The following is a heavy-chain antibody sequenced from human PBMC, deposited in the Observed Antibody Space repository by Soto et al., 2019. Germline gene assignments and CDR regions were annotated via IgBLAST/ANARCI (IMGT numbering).Heavy chain of an antibody. CDR1: GGTFSSYA. J-gene: IGHJ4*02. Sequence: QVQLVQSGAEVKKPGSSVKVSCKASGGTFSSYAISWVRQAPGQGLEWMGGIIPIFGTANYAQKFQGRVTIPADESTSTAYMELSSLRSEDTAVYYCARDYYGSGSYYTTGTFDYWGQGTLVTVSS. V-gene: IGHV1-69*12. D-gene: IGHD3-10*01. CDR2: IIPIFGTA. CDR3: ARDYYGSGSYYTTGTFDY.